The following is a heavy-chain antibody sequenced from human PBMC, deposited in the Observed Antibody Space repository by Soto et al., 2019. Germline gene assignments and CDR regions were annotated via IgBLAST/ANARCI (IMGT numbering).Heavy chain of an antibody. Sequence: GGSLRLSCAASGFTFSSYWMSWVRQAPGKGLEWVSAISGGGDSIYYADSVKGRFTISRDNSKSTLYLQMNSLRAEDTAVYYCARTFLVGATHWRWAFDICGQGKMVTVS. V-gene: IGHV3-23*01. J-gene: IGHJ3*02. CDR1: GFTFSSYW. CDR2: ISGGGDSI. D-gene: IGHD1-26*01. CDR3: ARTFLVGATHWRWAFDI.